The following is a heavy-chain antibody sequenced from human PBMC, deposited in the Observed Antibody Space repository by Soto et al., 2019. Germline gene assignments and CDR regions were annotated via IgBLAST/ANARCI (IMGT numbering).Heavy chain of an antibody. J-gene: IGHJ4*02. CDR3: AKHLNSYSSSIGY. Sequence: EVQLLESGGGLVQPGGSLRLSCAASGFTFSNFAMSWVRQAPGKGLEWVSTVRATGSNTYYADSVKGRFTISRDNSRNTLYLHMNSLRAEDTAIYYCAKHLNSYSSSIGYWGQGTLVTVSS. CDR1: GFTFSNFA. V-gene: IGHV3-23*01. CDR2: VRATGSNT. D-gene: IGHD2-15*01.